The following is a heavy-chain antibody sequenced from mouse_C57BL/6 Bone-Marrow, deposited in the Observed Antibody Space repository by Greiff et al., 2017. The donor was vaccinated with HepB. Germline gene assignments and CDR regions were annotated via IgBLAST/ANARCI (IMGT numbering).Heavy chain of an antibody. CDR2: ILPGSGST. Sequence: VKLMESGAELMKPGASVKLSCKATGYTFTGYWIEWVKQRPGHGLEWIGEILPGSGSTNYTDKFKGKATFTADTSSNTAYMPLSSLTTEDSAIYYCAREGYYGSSRGYFDYWGQGTTLTVSS. D-gene: IGHD1-1*01. J-gene: IGHJ2*01. CDR1: GYTFTGYW. V-gene: IGHV1-9*01. CDR3: AREGYYGSSRGYFDY.